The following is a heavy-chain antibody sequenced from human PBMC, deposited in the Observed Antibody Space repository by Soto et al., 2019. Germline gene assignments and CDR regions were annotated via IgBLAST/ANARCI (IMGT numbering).Heavy chain of an antibody. D-gene: IGHD3-3*01. Sequence: GASVKVSCKASGFTFTSSAVQWVRQARGQRLEWIGWIVVGSGNTNYAQKFQERVTITRDMSTSTAYMELSSLRSEDTAVYYCAADLQSDFWSGYRDYYFDYWGQGTLVTVSS. CDR2: IVVGSGNT. V-gene: IGHV1-58*01. CDR3: AADLQSDFWSGYRDYYFDY. J-gene: IGHJ4*02. CDR1: GFTFTSSA.